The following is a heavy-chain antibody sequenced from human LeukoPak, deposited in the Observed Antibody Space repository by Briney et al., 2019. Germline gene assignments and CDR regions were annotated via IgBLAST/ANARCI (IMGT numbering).Heavy chain of an antibody. J-gene: IGHJ6*03. V-gene: IGHV4-61*02. Sequence: SETLSLTCTVSGGSISSGSYYWSWIRQPAVKGLEWIGRIYTSGSTNYNPSLKSRVTISVDTSKNQFSLKLSSVTAADTAVYYCARATDCSSTSCSYYMDVWGKGTTVTVSS. CDR1: GGSISSGSYY. CDR2: IYTSGST. CDR3: ARATDCSSTSCSYYMDV. D-gene: IGHD2-2*01.